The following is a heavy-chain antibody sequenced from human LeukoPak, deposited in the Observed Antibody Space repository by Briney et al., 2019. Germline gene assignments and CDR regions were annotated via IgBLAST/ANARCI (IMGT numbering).Heavy chain of an antibody. CDR3: TRSDYFDY. Sequence: GGSLRLSCAASVFTLSGYWMHWVRQAPGKGLVWVSRIKSDGSITSYADSVKGRFTISRDNAKNTLYLQMNSLRAADTAVYYCTRSDYFDYWGQGTLVTVS. CDR1: VFTLSGYW. V-gene: IGHV3-74*01. J-gene: IGHJ4*02. CDR2: IKSDGSIT.